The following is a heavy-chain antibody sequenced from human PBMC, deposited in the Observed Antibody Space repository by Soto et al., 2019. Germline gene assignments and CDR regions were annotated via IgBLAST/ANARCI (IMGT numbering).Heavy chain of an antibody. CDR3: VRSGDYRSGSYWYFFDY. Sequence: PGGSLRLSCAASGFTIDNYGMSWVRQVPGKGLEWVSGMYWKDGNTHYADSVKGRFTISRDNAKNSLFLQLNSLRAEDMALYYCVRSGDYRSGSYWYFFDYWGQGALVTVSS. D-gene: IGHD3-10*01. CDR1: GFTIDNYG. V-gene: IGHV3-20*04. J-gene: IGHJ4*02. CDR2: MYWKDGNT.